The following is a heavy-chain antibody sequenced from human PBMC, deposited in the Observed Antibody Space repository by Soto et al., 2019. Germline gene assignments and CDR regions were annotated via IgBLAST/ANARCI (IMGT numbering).Heavy chain of an antibody. CDR3: ARDLAVGWFDP. J-gene: IGHJ5*02. V-gene: IGHV1-18*01. CDR2: INVYNGNK. Sequence: QVQLVQSGAEVKKPGASVKVSCKTSGYTFRSYSISWVRQAPGQGLEWMGWINVYNGNKKYAQNLQGRVTMTTDTSTSTVYMELRSLRSDDTAVYYCARDLAVGWFDPWGQGTLVTVSS. CDR1: GYTFRSYS. D-gene: IGHD2-2*01.